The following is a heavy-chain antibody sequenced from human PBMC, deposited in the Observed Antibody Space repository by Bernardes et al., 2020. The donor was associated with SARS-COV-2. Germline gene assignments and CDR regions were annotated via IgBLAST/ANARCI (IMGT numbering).Heavy chain of an antibody. CDR1: GFTFSSYA. D-gene: IGHD3-3*01. CDR2: IWYDGSNK. CDR3: ARAPITIFGVVIYYYGMDG. V-gene: IGHV3-33*08. Sequence: GGSLRLSCAASGFTFSSYAMSWVRQAPGKGLEWVAVIWYDGSNKYYADSVKGRFTISRDNSKNTLYLQMNSLRAEDTAVYYCARAPITIFGVVIYYYGMDGWGQVTTVTVSS. J-gene: IGHJ6*02.